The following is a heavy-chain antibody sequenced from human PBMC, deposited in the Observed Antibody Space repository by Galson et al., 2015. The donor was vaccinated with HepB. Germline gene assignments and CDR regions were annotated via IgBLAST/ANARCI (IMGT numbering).Heavy chain of an antibody. V-gene: IGHV1-18*01. Sequence: SVKVSCKASGYTFTSYGISWVRQAPGQGLEWMGWISAYNGNTNYAQKLQGRVTMTTDTSTSTAYMELRSLRSDDTAVYYCAGVADFDSSGYYYVRGGCDYWGQGTLVTVSS. CDR2: ISAYNGNT. D-gene: IGHD3-22*01. CDR3: AGVADFDSSGYYYVRGGCDY. CDR1: GYTFTSYG. J-gene: IGHJ4*02.